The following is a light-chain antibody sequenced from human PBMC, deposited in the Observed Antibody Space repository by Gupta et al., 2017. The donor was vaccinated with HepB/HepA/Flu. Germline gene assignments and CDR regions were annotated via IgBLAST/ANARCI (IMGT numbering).Light chain of an antibody. CDR3: QETYDYPRT. J-gene: IGKJ4*01. CDR1: QSISSY. CDR2: AAS. V-gene: IGKV1-39*01. Sequence: IQMTQSLFSPSVPVGDRVTITCRASQSISSYLNWYQQKPGKAPELLIYAASTLQTGVPSRFSGSGSGTDFTLTVSSLQPDDFATYYCQETYDYPRTFGEGTKVEIK.